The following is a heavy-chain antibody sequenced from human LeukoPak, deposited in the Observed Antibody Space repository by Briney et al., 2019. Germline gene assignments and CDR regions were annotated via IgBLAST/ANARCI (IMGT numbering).Heavy chain of an antibody. D-gene: IGHD3-10*01. J-gene: IGHJ5*02. CDR2: INPNSGGT. CDR3: ARLGSEVRAPYNWFDP. Sequence: ASVKVSCKASGYTFTGYYMHWVRPAPGQGLEWMGWINPNSGGTNYAQEFQGRVTMTRDTSISTAYMELSRLRSDDTAVYYCARLGSEVRAPYNWFDPWGQGTLVTVSS. CDR1: GYTFTGYY. V-gene: IGHV1-2*02.